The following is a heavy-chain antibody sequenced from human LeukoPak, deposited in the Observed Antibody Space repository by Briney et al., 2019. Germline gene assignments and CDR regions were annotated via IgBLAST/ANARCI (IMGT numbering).Heavy chain of an antibody. CDR1: GYTFTTYW. Sequence: GESLKISCKGSGYTFTTYWIGWVRPMPGKGLEWMGIIYPGDSDTRYSPSFQGQVTISADKSITTAYLQWSSLKSSDTAMYYCARRDSSSWSWGYWGQGTLVTVSS. J-gene: IGHJ4*02. V-gene: IGHV5-51*01. CDR3: ARRDSSSWSWGY. CDR2: IYPGDSDT. D-gene: IGHD6-13*01.